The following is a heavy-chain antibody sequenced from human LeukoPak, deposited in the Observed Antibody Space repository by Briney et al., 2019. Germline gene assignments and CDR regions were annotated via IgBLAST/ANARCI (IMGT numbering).Heavy chain of an antibody. D-gene: IGHD1-20*01. Sequence: PSETLSLTCAVYGGSFSGYYWSWIRQPPGRGLEWIGEINHSGSTNYNPSLKSRVTISVDTSKNQFSLKLSSVTAADTAVYYCARRYNWNDDDGEFDYWGQGTLVTVSS. CDR3: ARRYNWNDDDGEFDY. J-gene: IGHJ4*02. CDR1: GGSFSGYY. CDR2: INHSGST. V-gene: IGHV4-34*01.